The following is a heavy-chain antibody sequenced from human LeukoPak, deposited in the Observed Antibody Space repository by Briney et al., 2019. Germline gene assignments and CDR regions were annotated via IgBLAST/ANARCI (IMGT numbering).Heavy chain of an antibody. Sequence: SETLSLTCTVSGGSISDTTYYWGWIRQPPGKGLQWIGSIYYTGSTYYNPSLKSRVTMSVDTSKNQFSVELSSVTAADTGVYYCARRIQGGSGWTFDYWGQGTLVTVAS. CDR1: GGSISDTTYY. D-gene: IGHD6-19*01. CDR2: IYYTGST. J-gene: IGHJ4*02. V-gene: IGHV4-39*01. CDR3: ARRIQGGSGWTFDY.